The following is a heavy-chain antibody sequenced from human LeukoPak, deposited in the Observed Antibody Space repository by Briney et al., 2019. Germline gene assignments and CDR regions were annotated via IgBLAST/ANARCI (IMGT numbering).Heavy chain of an antibody. Sequence: MAGGSLRLSCAASGFTFDDYAMHWVRQAPGKGLEWVSSISSSSSYIYYADSVKGRFTISRDNAKNSLYLQMNSLRAEDTAVYYCARGGEMATTTYFDYWGQGTLVTVSS. CDR3: ARGGEMATTTYFDY. J-gene: IGHJ4*02. V-gene: IGHV3-21*01. CDR2: ISSSSSYI. CDR1: GFTFDDYA. D-gene: IGHD5-24*01.